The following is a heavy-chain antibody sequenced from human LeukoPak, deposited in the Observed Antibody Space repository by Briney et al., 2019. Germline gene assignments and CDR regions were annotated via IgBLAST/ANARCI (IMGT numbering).Heavy chain of an antibody. CDR3: AVVPAAHFDY. Sequence: ASVKVSCKASGYTFTVYYMHWLRQAPGQGLEWMGWINPNSGGTNYAQKFQGRVTMTRDASISTAYMELSRLRSDDTAVYYCAVVPAAHFDYWGQGTLVTVSS. J-gene: IGHJ4*02. CDR2: INPNSGGT. D-gene: IGHD2-2*01. CDR1: GYTFTVYY. V-gene: IGHV1-2*02.